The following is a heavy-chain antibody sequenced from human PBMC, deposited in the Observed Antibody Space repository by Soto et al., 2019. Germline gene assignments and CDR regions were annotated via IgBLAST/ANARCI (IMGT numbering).Heavy chain of an antibody. CDR2: VSHSGST. Sequence: SETLSLTCTVSSGSVTSDNFYWSWVRQPPGKGLEYIGCVSHSGSTHYNPSLESRVTISIDTSQNQFSLELRSVTAADTAVYYCAIVSVVQSLDYWGQGTLVTVSS. CDR3: AIVSVVQSLDY. D-gene: IGHD3-22*01. J-gene: IGHJ4*02. CDR1: SGSVTSDNFY. V-gene: IGHV4-61*01.